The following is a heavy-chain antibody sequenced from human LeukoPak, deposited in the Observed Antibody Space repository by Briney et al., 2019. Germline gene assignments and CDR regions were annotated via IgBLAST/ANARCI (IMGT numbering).Heavy chain of an antibody. V-gene: IGHV1-2*02. J-gene: IGHJ1*01. CDR1: GFTFTDYY. D-gene: IGHD5-12*01. CDR3: AREGPLSSIKH. Sequence: ASVKVSCKASGFTFTDYYLHWVRQAPGQGLEWMGWISPNNGDTDYAQKFQGRVRMTTDTSISTAYMDLSRLTSNDTAMYYCAREGPLSSIKHWGQGTLVTVSS. CDR2: ISPNNGDT.